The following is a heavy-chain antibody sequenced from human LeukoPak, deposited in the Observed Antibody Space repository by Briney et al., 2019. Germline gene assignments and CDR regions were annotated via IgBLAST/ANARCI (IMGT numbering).Heavy chain of an antibody. D-gene: IGHD6-19*01. CDR1: GYSFTTYW. V-gene: IGHV5-51*01. CDR2: IYPADSDT. Sequence: GESLKISCKGSGYSFTTYWIGWVRPMPGKGLESMGIIYPADSDTKYSPSFQGQVTISADKSISTAYLRWSSLKTSDTAMYYCVRLDSAGWYYFDYWGQGTLVTVSS. CDR3: VRLDSAGWYYFDY. J-gene: IGHJ4*02.